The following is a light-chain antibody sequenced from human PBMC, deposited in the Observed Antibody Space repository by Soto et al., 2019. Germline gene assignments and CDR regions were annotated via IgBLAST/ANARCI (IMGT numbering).Light chain of an antibody. J-gene: IGKJ2*01. Sequence: EIVMTQSPATLSVSPGERANLSCRASQNVSSNLAWYQQKPGQAPRLLIYGASTRATGIPARFSGSGSGTEFTLTISSLQSEDFAVYYCQQYNNWPPSYTFGQGTKLEIK. V-gene: IGKV3-15*01. CDR3: QQYNNWPPSYT. CDR2: GAS. CDR1: QNVSSN.